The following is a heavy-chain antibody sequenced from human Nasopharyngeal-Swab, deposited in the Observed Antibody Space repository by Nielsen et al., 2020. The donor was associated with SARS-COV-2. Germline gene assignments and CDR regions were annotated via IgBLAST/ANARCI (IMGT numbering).Heavy chain of an antibody. V-gene: IGHV4-31*02. CDR2: ITYNGNT. Sequence: WIRQPPGKGLEWLAFITYNGNTYYDPSLKSRVSLSLDTSGNQISLNLTAVTAADTAVYYCASGHTNGYPYHSYYYMDVWGKGTTVTVSS. CDR3: ASGHTNGYPYHSYYYMDV. D-gene: IGHD2-8*01. J-gene: IGHJ6*03.